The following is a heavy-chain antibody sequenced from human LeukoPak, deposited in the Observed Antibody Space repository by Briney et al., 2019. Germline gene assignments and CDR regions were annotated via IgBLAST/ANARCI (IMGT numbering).Heavy chain of an antibody. V-gene: IGHV3-30-3*01. CDR1: GFTFSSYA. CDR3: ARPVGYYSYFDY. CDR2: ISYDGSNK. J-gene: IGHJ4*02. Sequence: GGSLRLSCAASGFTFSSYAMHWVRQAPGKGLEWVAVISYDGSNKYYADSVKGRFTISRDNSKNTLYLQMNSLRAEDAAVYYCARPVGYYSYFDYWGQGTLVTVSS. D-gene: IGHD3-22*01.